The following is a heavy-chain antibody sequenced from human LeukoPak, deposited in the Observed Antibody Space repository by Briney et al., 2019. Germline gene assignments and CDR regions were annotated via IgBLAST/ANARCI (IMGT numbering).Heavy chain of an antibody. CDR3: AREVRQTGEQRFVARGRFYYYHMDV. CDR2: INYSGST. D-gene: IGHD7-27*01. V-gene: IGHV4-34*01. CDR1: GGSISSYY. Sequence: SETLSLTCTVSGGSISSYYWSWIRQPPGKGLEWIGEINYSGSTKYNPSLKSRVTISVDTSKNQFSLELTSVTAADTAAYYCAREVRQTGEQRFVARGRFYYYHMDVWRKGTTVTVSS. J-gene: IGHJ6*03.